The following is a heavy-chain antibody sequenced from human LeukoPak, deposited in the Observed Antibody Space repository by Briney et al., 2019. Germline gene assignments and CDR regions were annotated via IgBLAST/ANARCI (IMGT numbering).Heavy chain of an antibody. J-gene: IGHJ4*02. CDR3: ARQTGSGLFILP. CDR2: IYYSGNT. CDR1: GGSISSYY. D-gene: IGHD3/OR15-3a*01. Sequence: SETLSLTCTVSGGSISSYYWGWIRQPPGKGLEWIGSIYYSGNTYYNASLKSQVPISIDTSKNQFSLRLTSVTAADTAVYYCARQTGSGLFILPGGQGTLVTVSS. V-gene: IGHV4-39*01.